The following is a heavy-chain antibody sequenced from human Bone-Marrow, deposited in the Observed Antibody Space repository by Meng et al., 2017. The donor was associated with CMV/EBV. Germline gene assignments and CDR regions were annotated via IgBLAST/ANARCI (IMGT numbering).Heavy chain of an antibody. V-gene: IGHV3-23*01. Sequence: GESLKISCAASGFTFSSYAMSWVRQAPGKGLEWVSAISGSGGSTYYADSVKGRFTISRDNSKNTLYLQMNSLRAEDTAVYYCAKGTEQRDYDFWSGFSQYYYYGMDVWGQGTTVTFSS. J-gene: IGHJ6*02. CDR2: ISGSGGST. CDR1: GFTFSSYA. CDR3: AKGTEQRDYDFWSGFSQYYYYGMDV. D-gene: IGHD3-3*01.